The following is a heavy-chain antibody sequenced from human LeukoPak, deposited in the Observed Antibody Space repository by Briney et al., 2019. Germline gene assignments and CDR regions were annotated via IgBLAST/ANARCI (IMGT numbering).Heavy chain of an antibody. J-gene: IGHJ4*02. D-gene: IGHD1-26*01. CDR1: GGTFSSYA. CDR2: IIPIFGTA. Sequence: GASVKVSCKASGGTFSSYAISWVRQAPGQGLEWMGGIIPIFGTANYAQKFQGRVTITADESTSTAYMELSSLRSEDTAVYYCARAPYSGSRHAHHSVQDWGQGTLVTVSS. V-gene: IGHV1-69*13. CDR3: ARAPYSGSRHAHHSVQD.